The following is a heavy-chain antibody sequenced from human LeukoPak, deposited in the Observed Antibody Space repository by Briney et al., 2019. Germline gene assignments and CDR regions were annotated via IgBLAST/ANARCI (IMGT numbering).Heavy chain of an antibody. CDR3: ARENPSGTYYFDY. CDR2: INPNSGCT. J-gene: IGHJ4*02. Sequence: ASVKVSCKASGYTFTGYFMHWVRRAPGQGLEWMGWINPNSGCTNYAQKFQVRVTMTRDTSVSTAYMELSRLRSDDTAVYYCARENPSGTYYFDYWGQGTLVTVSS. CDR1: GYTFTGYF. D-gene: IGHD1-26*01. V-gene: IGHV1-2*02.